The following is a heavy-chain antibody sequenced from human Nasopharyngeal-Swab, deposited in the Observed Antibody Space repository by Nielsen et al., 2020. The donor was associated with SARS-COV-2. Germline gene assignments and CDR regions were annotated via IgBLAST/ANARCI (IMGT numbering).Heavy chain of an antibody. V-gene: IGHV3-9*01. Sequence: SLKISCAASGFTFDDYAMHWVRQAPGKGLEWVSGLSWNSGTIGYADSVKGRFTISRDNAKNSLFLQMNSLRTEDTALYYCARDAARSWYNWFDPWGQGTLVTVSS. J-gene: IGHJ5*02. CDR1: GFTFDDYA. CDR2: LSWNSGTI. D-gene: IGHD6-13*01. CDR3: ARDAARSWYNWFDP.